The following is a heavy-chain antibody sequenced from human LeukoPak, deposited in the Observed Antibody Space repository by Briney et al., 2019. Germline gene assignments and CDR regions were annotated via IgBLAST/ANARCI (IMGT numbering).Heavy chain of an antibody. CDR1: GYSFTSYW. CDR2: IYPGDSDT. CDR3: ARQMEHNGKFGVGAFDI. Sequence: GESLKISCKGSGYSFTSYWIGWVRQMPGKGLEWMGIIYPGDSDTRYSPSFQGQVTISADKSISTAYLQWSSLKASDTAMYYCARQMEHNGKFGVGAFDIWGQGTMVTVSS. J-gene: IGHJ3*02. V-gene: IGHV5-51*01. D-gene: IGHD1-14*01.